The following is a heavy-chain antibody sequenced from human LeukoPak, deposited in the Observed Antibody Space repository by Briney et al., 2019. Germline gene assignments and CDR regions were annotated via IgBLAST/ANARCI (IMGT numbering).Heavy chain of an antibody. Sequence: ASVKVFCKASGYTFTDYNMHWVRQAPGQGLEWMGWINPYSGVTNYAQKFQTRVTMTRDTSIRTAYMEMSSLESEDTAVYYCARGGCSSTSCYAYDYWGQGTLVTVSS. CDR2: INPYSGVT. J-gene: IGHJ4*02. D-gene: IGHD2-2*01. CDR1: GYTFTDYN. CDR3: ARGGCSSTSCYAYDY. V-gene: IGHV1-2*02.